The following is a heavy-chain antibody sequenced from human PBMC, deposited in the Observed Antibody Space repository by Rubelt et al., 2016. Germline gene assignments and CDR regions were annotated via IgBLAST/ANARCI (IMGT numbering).Heavy chain of an antibody. CDR2: ISTGSSTP. Sequence: EVQLVESGGRLVQPGGSLRLSCAASGFTFSSYSMNWVRQATGKGLEWISYISTGSSTPYYADSVKGRFTISRDNAKNSLYLQMNSLRAEDTALYYCAKGVAAAGDDAFDIWGQGTMVTVSS. J-gene: IGHJ3*02. D-gene: IGHD6-13*01. CDR3: AKGVAAAGDDAFDI. V-gene: IGHV3-48*04. CDR1: GFTFSSYS.